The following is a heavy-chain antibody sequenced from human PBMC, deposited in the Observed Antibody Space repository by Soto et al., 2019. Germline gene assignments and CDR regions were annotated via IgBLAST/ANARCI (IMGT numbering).Heavy chain of an antibody. CDR3: AKGSIAARAEYFQH. J-gene: IGHJ1*01. CDR1: GFTFDDYA. V-gene: IGHV3-9*01. D-gene: IGHD6-6*01. CDR2: ISWNSGSI. Sequence: EVQLVESGGGLVQPGRSLRLSCAASGFTFDDYAMHWVRQAPGKGLEWVSGISWNSGSIGYADSVKGRFTISRDNAKNSLYLQMNSLRAEGTALYYCAKGSIAARAEYFQHWGQGTLVTVSS.